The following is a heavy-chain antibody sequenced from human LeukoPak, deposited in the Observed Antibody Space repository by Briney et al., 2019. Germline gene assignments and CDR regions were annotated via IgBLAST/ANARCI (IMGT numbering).Heavy chain of an antibody. CDR3: ARSPPEQWLVRVGAFDI. J-gene: IGHJ3*02. D-gene: IGHD6-19*01. Sequence: SETLSLTCTVSGGSISSYYWSWIRQPAGKGLEWIGYIYYSGSTNYNPSLKSRVTISVDTSKNQFSLKLSSVTAADTAVYYCARSPPEQWLVRVGAFDIWGQGTMVTVSS. V-gene: IGHV4-59*01. CDR2: IYYSGST. CDR1: GGSISSYY.